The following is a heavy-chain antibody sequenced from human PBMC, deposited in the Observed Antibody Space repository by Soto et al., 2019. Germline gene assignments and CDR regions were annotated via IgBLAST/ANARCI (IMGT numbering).Heavy chain of an antibody. CDR3: ARDRTYYYDSSGYYYALHDAFDI. V-gene: IGHV3-53*05. CDR2: IYSGGST. J-gene: IGHJ3*02. CDR1: GFTVSSNY. Sequence: GGSLRLSCAASGFTVSSNYMSWVRQAPGKGLEWVSVIYSGGSTYYADSVKGRFTISRDNSKNTLYLQMNSLRAEDTAVYYCARDRTYYYDSSGYYYALHDAFDIWGQGTMVTVSS. D-gene: IGHD3-22*01.